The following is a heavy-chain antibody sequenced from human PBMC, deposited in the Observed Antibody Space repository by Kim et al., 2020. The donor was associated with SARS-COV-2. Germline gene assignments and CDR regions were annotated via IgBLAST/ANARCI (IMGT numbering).Heavy chain of an antibody. D-gene: IGHD3-10*01. CDR1: DDSINNYY. CDR2: IQYTGPT. J-gene: IGHJ4*02. V-gene: IGHV4-59*01. CDR3: SGHSRGLGY. Sequence: SETLSLTCTVSDDSINNYYWNWPRQPPGKVLEWIAYIQYTGPTNYNPSFKSRVTISLDTSKNQFSLKLRSLTPADTAVSYCSGHSRGLGYWGQGTL.